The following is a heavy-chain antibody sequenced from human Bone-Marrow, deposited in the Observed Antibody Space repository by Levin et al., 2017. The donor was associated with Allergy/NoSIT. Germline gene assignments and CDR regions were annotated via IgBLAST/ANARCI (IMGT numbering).Heavy chain of an antibody. CDR2: ITSSGTTI. Sequence: SCAASGFTFSDYYMSWIRQAPGKGLEWLSYITSSGTTIYYADSVKGRFTISRDNAKNSLFLQMNSLKADDTAVYYCARGVDTPLVPSFDYWGQGAQVTVSS. CDR3: ARGVDTPLVPSFDY. D-gene: IGHD5-18*01. V-gene: IGHV3-11*01. J-gene: IGHJ4*02. CDR1: GFTFSDYY.